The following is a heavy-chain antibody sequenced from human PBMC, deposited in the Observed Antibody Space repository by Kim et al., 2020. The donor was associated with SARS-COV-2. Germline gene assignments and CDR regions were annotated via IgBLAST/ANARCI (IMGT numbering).Heavy chain of an antibody. D-gene: IGHD5-12*01. Sequence: TSDSPSFQGQVTISADKSISTAYLQWSSLKASDTAIYYCARHTRATPFDYWGHGTLVTVSS. J-gene: IGHJ4*01. CDR3: ARHTRATPFDY. V-gene: IGHV5-51*01. CDR2: T.